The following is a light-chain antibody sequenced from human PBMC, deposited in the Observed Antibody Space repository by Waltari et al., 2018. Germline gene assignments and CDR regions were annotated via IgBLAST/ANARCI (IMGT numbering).Light chain of an antibody. J-gene: IGKJ1*01. V-gene: IGKV1-33*01. CDR2: DTS. CDR3: QQYNSLPLT. Sequence: DVQMTQSPSSLSASIGDRVTITCQARQDITNYLTWYQQKPGKAPNLLIYDTSNLESGIPSRFSGSGSGTLFTFTISSLQPEDIATYYCQQYNSLPLTFGHGTKVEV. CDR1: QDITNY.